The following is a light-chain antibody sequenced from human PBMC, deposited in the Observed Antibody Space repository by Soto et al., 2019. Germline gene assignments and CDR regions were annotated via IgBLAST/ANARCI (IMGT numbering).Light chain of an antibody. J-gene: IGKJ5*01. V-gene: IGKV1-39*01. CDR1: QNIENY. CDR3: QQSFSSPPIT. Sequence: DIQMTQSPSSLSASLGDTVTISCRASQNIENYLHWYQQKAGKAPEVLLYVASVLKDGVSSRFSGSGYGTDFTLTITNLQPEYFAMYYCQQSFSSPPITFGQGTRLDIK. CDR2: VAS.